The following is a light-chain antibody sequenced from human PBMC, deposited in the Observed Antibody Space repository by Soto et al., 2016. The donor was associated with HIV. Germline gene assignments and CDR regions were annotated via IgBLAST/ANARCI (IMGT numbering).Light chain of an antibody. CDR3: MQSLQTTWT. CDR2: LAS. V-gene: IGKV2-28*01. J-gene: IGKJ1*01. CDR1: QSLLRSNGYNF. Sequence: DIVMTQSPLSLPVTPGESASISCRSSQSLLRSNGYNFLDWYLQKPGQSPQLLIYLASHRASGVPDRISGEWIRHRFYTRKSAEWRLRMVGVYYXMQSLQTTWTFGQGTKVEIK.